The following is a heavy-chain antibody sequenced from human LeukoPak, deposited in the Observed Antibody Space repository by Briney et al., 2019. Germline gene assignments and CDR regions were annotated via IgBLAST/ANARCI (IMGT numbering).Heavy chain of an antibody. CDR1: AFTFSSYW. J-gene: IGHJ4*02. D-gene: IGHD4-17*01. CDR2: INSDGSST. V-gene: IGHV3-74*01. CDR3: ARDLGGSDYGGPCFDY. Sequence: GGSLRLSCAASAFTFSSYWMHWVRQAPGKGLVWVSRINSDGSSTSYADSVKGRFTISRDNAKNTLYLQMNSLRAEDTAVYYCARDLGGSDYGGPCFDYWGQGTLVTVSS.